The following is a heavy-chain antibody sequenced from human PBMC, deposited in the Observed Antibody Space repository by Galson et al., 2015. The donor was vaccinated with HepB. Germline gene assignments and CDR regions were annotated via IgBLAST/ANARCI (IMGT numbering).Heavy chain of an antibody. Sequence: SVKVSCRASGYTFTINHMHWVRQAPGQGLEWMGMINPSGGSTSYAQKLQGRVTMARDTSTSTVYMALSSLRSEDTAVYYCARHLAAAGNRLDVFDIWGQGIMVTVSS. V-gene: IGHV1-46*04. CDR2: INPSGGST. CDR1: GYTFTINH. CDR3: ARHLAAAGNRLDVFDI. D-gene: IGHD6-25*01. J-gene: IGHJ3*02.